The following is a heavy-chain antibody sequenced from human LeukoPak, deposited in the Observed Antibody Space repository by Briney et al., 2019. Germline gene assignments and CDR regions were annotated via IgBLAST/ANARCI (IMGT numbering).Heavy chain of an antibody. J-gene: IGHJ3*02. CDR3: AKGSVLRFLEWLPRDAFDI. Sequence: GGSLRLSCAASGFTFSSYAMSWVRQAPGKGPEWVSAISGSGGSTYYADSVKGRFTISRDNSKNTLYLQMNSLRAEDTAVYYCAKGSVLRFLEWLPRDAFDIWGQGTMVTVSS. CDR2: ISGSGGST. CDR1: GFTFSSYA. V-gene: IGHV3-23*01. D-gene: IGHD3-3*01.